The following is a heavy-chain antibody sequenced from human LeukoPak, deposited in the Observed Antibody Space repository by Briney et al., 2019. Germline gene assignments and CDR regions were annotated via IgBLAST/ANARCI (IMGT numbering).Heavy chain of an antibody. Sequence: SETLSFTGTVSGGSISSSSYHWGWIRLPPGKGLEWIGNLYYSGSTYYNPSLKSRVTISVDRSKNQFSLKLNSVTAADTAVYYCARRHDGEFDYWGQGTLVTVSS. V-gene: IGHV4-39*01. J-gene: IGHJ4*02. CDR3: ARRHDGEFDY. CDR1: GGSISSSSYH. D-gene: IGHD3-10*01. CDR2: LYYSGST.